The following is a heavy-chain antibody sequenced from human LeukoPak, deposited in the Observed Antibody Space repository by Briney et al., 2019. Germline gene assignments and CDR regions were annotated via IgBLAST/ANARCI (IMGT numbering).Heavy chain of an antibody. D-gene: IGHD6-13*01. Sequence: PGGSLRLSCAASGFTFSSYSMNWVRQAPGKGLEWVSAISGSGGSTYYADSVKGRFTISRDNSKNTLYLQMNSLRAEDTAVYYCAKGKLEYFDYWGQGTLVTVSS. CDR2: ISGSGGST. V-gene: IGHV3-23*01. CDR3: AKGKLEYFDY. CDR1: GFTFSSYS. J-gene: IGHJ4*02.